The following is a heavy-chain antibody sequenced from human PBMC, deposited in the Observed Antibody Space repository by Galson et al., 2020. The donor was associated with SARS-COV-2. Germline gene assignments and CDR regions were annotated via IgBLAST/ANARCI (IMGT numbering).Heavy chain of an antibody. D-gene: IGHD6-19*01. V-gene: IGHV3-20*01. J-gene: IGHJ3*02. CDR1: GFSFDEYG. Sequence: GESLKISCAASGFSFDEYGMSWVRQAPGKGLEWVSGINWNGGSTGYADSVKGRFTISRDNAKNSLYLQMNSLRAEDTALYHCAFGYSSGWSHAFDIWGQGTMVTVSS. CDR2: INWNGGST. CDR3: AFGYSSGWSHAFDI.